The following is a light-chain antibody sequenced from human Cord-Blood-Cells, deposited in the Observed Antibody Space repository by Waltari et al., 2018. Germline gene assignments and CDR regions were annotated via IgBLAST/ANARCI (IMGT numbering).Light chain of an antibody. CDR2: DAS. CDR1: QSISSW. CDR3: QQYNSYSA. Sequence: GDRVTITCRASQSISSWLAWYQQKPGKAPKLLIYDASSLESGVPSRFSGSGSGTEFTLTISSLQPDDFATDYCQQYNSYSAFGQGTKVEIK. V-gene: IGKV1-5*01. J-gene: IGKJ1*01.